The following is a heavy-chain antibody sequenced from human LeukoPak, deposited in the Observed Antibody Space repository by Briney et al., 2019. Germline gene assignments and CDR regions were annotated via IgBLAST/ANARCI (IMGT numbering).Heavy chain of an antibody. D-gene: IGHD3-22*01. CDR1: GGSISSHY. V-gene: IGHV4-59*11. CDR3: ARCGDSSGYPQDFDY. J-gene: IGHJ4*02. Sequence: SETLSLTCTVSGGSISSHYWSWIRQPPGKGLEGIGYIYYSGSTNYNPSLKSRVTISVDTSKNQFSLKLSSVTAADTAVYYCARCGDSSGYPQDFDYWGQGTLVTVSS. CDR2: IYYSGST.